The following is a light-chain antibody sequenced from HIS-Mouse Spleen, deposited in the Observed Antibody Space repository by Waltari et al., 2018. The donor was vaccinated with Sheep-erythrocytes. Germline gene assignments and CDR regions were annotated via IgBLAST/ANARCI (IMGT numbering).Light chain of an antibody. CDR1: RSDVGGYNY. CDR3: CSYAGSYNHV. CDR2: EGS. Sequence: QSALTQPRSVSGSPGQSVTISCTGTRSDVGGYNYVSWYQQHPGKAPKLMIYEGSKRPSGVSNRFSGSKSGNTASLTISGLQAEDEADYYCCSYAGSYNHVFATGTKVTVL. V-gene: IGLV2-11*01. J-gene: IGLJ1*01.